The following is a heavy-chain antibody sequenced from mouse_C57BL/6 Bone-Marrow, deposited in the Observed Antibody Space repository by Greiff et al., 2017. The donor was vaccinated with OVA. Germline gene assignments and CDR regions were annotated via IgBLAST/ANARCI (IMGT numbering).Heavy chain of an antibody. V-gene: IGHV1-52*01. CDR2: IDPSDSET. D-gene: IGHD2-2*01. CDR3: ARSRGYPYYFDY. J-gene: IGHJ2*01. Sequence: QVQLQQSGAELAKPGASVKLSCKASGYTFTSYWMHWVKQRPIQGLEWIGNIDPSDSETHYNQKFKDKATLTVDKSSSTAYMQLSSLTSEDSAVYYCARSRGYPYYFDYWGQGTTLTVSS. CDR1: GYTFTSYW.